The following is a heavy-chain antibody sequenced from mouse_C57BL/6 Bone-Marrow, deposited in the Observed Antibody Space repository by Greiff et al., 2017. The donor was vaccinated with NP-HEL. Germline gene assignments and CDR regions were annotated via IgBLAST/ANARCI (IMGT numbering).Heavy chain of an antibody. J-gene: IGHJ4*01. Sequence: QVQLQQPGAELVKPGASVKMSCKASGYTFTSYWITWVKQRPGQGLEWIGDIYPNNGGTSYNQKFKGKATLTVDKSSSTAYMELRSLTSEDSAVYYCARRWFSYAMDYWGQGTSVTVSS. CDR3: ARRWFSYAMDY. D-gene: IGHD2-3*01. CDR1: GYTFTSYW. CDR2: IYPNNGGT. V-gene: IGHV1-55*01.